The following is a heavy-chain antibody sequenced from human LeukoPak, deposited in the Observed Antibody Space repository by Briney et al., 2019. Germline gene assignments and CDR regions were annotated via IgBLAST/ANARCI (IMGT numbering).Heavy chain of an antibody. CDR3: ARDNRGWYLDY. CDR1: GGSISSGSYY. J-gene: IGHJ4*02. D-gene: IGHD6-19*01. Sequence: PSETLSLTCTVSGGSISSGSYYWSWIRQPAGKGLEWIGRIYTSGSTSYNPSLKTRVTMSVDTSKNQFSLKLSSVTAADTAVYYCARDNRGWYLDYWGQGTLVTVSS. V-gene: IGHV4-61*02. CDR2: IYTSGST.